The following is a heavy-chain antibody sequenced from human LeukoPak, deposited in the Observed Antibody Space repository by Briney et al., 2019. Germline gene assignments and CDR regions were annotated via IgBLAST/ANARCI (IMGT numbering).Heavy chain of an antibody. CDR3: ARDRDGYDSSGSTDY. CDR2: IYYSGST. D-gene: IGHD3-22*01. J-gene: IGHJ4*02. V-gene: IGHV4-39*07. CDR1: GGSISSSSYY. Sequence: SETLSLTCTVSGGSISSSSYYWGWIRQPPGKGLEWIGSIYYSGSTYYNPSLKSRVTISVDTSKNQFSLKLSSVTAADTAVYYWARDRDGYDSSGSTDYWGQGTLVTVSS.